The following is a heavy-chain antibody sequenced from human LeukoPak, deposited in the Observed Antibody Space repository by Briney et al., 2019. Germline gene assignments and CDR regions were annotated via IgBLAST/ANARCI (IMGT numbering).Heavy chain of an antibody. CDR1: GYTFTSYY. J-gene: IGHJ6*04. Sequence: ASVKVCCKASGYTFTSYYMHWVRQAPGQGLEWMGIINPSGGSTCYAQKFQGRVTMTRDTSTSTVYMELSSLRSEDTAVYYCARGGEVGIAVAGVIYYYYYYGMDVWGKGTTVTVSS. CDR2: INPSGGST. V-gene: IGHV1-46*01. CDR3: ARGGEVGIAVAGVIYYYYYYGMDV. D-gene: IGHD6-19*01.